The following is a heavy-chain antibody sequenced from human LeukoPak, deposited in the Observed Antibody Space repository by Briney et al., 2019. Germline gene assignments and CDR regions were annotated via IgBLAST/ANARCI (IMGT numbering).Heavy chain of an antibody. V-gene: IGHV3-33*08. CDR2: IWYDGSNK. CDR1: GFGFSSYG. J-gene: IGHJ6*02. D-gene: IGHD2-15*01. Sequence: GGSLRLSCVASGFGFSSYGMHWVRQAPGKGLEWVAVIWYDGSNKYYADSVKGRFTISRDNSKNTLYLQMNSLRAEDTAVYYCARDSRDCSGGSCYSKLRGTYYYYGMDVWGQGTTVTVSS. CDR3: ARDSRDCSGGSCYSKLRGTYYYYGMDV.